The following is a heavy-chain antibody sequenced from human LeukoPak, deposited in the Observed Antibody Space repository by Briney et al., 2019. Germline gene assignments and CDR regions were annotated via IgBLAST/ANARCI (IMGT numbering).Heavy chain of an antibody. D-gene: IGHD6-13*01. Sequence: GSLRLSCAASGFTFSIYGMHWVRQAPGKGLEWVAVISYDGSNKYYADSVKGRFTISRDNSKNTLYLQMNSLRAEDTAVYYCARDLGSSSWYFSPTYYYYSMDVWGQGTTVTVSS. CDR1: GFTFSIYG. CDR3: ARDLGSSSWYFSPTYYYYSMDV. J-gene: IGHJ6*02. CDR2: ISYDGSNK. V-gene: IGHV3-30*19.